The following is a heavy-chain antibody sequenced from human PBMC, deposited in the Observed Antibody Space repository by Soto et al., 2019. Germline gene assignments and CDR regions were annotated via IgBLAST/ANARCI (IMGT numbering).Heavy chain of an antibody. CDR3: ARDSNSSGWVIYYYGMDV. Sequence: EVQVLESGGGLVQPGGSLRLSCAASGFNFNTYAMSWVRQAPGKGLEWVSSISSSSSYIYYADSVKGRFTISRDNAKNSLYLQMNSLRAEDTAVYYCARDSNSSGWVIYYYGMDVWGQGTTVTVSS. D-gene: IGHD6-19*01. V-gene: IGHV3-21*01. CDR1: GFNFNTYA. CDR2: ISSSSSYI. J-gene: IGHJ6*02.